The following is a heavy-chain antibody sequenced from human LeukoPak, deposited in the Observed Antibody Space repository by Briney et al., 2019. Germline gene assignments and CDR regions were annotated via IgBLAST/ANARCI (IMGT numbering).Heavy chain of an antibody. J-gene: IGHJ1*01. D-gene: IGHD6-13*01. CDR1: GYTFTGYY. CDR2: VNPIDGGT. CDR3: ARDLDSSWTGYFQP. Sequence: ASVKVSCKASGYTFTGYYIHWVRQAPGQGLEWMGWVNPIDGGTNYAQKFQGRVTMTWDTSITTAYMELSSLTSDDTAVYYCARDLDSSWTGYFQPWGQGTLVTVS. V-gene: IGHV1-2*02.